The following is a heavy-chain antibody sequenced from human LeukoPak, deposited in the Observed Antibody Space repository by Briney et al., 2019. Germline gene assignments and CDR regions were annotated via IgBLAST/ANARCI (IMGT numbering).Heavy chain of an antibody. CDR1: GYSISSGYY. Sequence: SETLSLTCAVSGYSISSGYYWSWIRQPAGKGLEWIGRIYTSGSTNYNPSLKSRVTMSVDTSKNQFSLKLSSVTAADTAVYYCARDHRAGIVDYWGQGTLVTVSS. D-gene: IGHD1-1*01. CDR3: ARDHRAGIVDY. J-gene: IGHJ4*02. V-gene: IGHV4-4*07. CDR2: IYTSGST.